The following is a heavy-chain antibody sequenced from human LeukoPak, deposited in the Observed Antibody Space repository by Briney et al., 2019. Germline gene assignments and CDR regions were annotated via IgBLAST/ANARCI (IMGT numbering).Heavy chain of an antibody. Sequence: SETLSLTCTVSGDSISNYYWNWIRQPAGQGLEWIGRIYSSGSTNYNPSLKTRLTMSVDTSKNQFSLKLSSVTAADTAVYYCSRETYYYGSGSYYNPLVSWGQGTLVTVSS. CDR2: IYSSGST. V-gene: IGHV4-4*07. D-gene: IGHD3-10*01. J-gene: IGHJ4*02. CDR1: GDSISNYY. CDR3: SRETYYYGSGSYYNPLVS.